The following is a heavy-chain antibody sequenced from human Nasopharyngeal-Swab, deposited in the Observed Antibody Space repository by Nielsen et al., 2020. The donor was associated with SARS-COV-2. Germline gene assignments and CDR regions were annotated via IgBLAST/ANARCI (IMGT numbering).Heavy chain of an antibody. CDR1: GYTFTGYY. Sequence: ASVKVSCKASGYTFTGYYMHWVRQAPGQGLEWMGRINPNSGGTNYAQKFQGRVTMTRYTSISTAYMELSRLRSDDTAVYYCARDNRQWLVRGWFDPWGQGTLVTVSS. J-gene: IGHJ5*02. V-gene: IGHV1-2*06. CDR2: INPNSGGT. CDR3: ARDNRQWLVRGWFDP. D-gene: IGHD6-19*01.